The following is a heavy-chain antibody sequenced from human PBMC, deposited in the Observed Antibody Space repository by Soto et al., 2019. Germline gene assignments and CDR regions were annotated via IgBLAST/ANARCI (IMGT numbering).Heavy chain of an antibody. D-gene: IGHD3-16*01. J-gene: IGHJ5*02. CDR1: GFTFTSYS. CDR3: AREMGACSDSSCYPGPYDS. CDR2: ITSKSTTI. Sequence: PGGSLRLSCAASGFTFTSYSMNWVRQAPGQGLEWVSYITSKSTTIKYAESVKGRFTVSRDNARNSLYLQLNSLRDEDTAVYYCAREMGACSDSSCYPGPYDSWGQGTLVTVSS. V-gene: IGHV3-48*02.